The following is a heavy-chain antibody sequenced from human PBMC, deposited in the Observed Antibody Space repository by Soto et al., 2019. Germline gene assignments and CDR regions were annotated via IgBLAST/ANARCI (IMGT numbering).Heavy chain of an antibody. CDR1: GFTFSSYA. CDR2: ISYDGSNK. Sequence: GGSLGLSCAASGFTFSSYAMRWVRQAPGRGLEWVAVISYDGSNKYYADSVKGRFTISRDNSKNTLYLQMNSLRAEDTAVYSCARAIPDYDFWSGPDATHYTNWFGPWGQGTLVTVSS. V-gene: IGHV3-30-3*01. CDR3: ARAIPDYDFWSGPDATHYTNWFGP. J-gene: IGHJ5*02. D-gene: IGHD3-3*01.